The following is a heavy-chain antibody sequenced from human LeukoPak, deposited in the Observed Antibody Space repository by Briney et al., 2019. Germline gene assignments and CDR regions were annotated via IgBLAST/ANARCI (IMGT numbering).Heavy chain of an antibody. CDR1: GFTFSSYA. J-gene: IGHJ4*02. CDR2: ISGSGGST. Sequence: GGSLRLSCAASGFTFSSYAMSWVRQAPGKGLEWVSAISGSGGSTYYADSVKGRFTISRDNSKNTLYLQMNSLRAEDTAVCYCAKDRYYYDSSGYLSDYWGQGTLVTVSS. V-gene: IGHV3-23*01. CDR3: AKDRYYYDSSGYLSDY. D-gene: IGHD3-22*01.